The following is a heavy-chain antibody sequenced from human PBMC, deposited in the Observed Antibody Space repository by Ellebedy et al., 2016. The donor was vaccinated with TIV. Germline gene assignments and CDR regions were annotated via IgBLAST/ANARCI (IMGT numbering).Heavy chain of an antibody. D-gene: IGHD2-2*01. CDR3: ARETATMSKHMDV. CDR1: GYTFSGHY. CDR2: INPNSGGT. Sequence: AASVKVSCKASGYTFSGHYMHWARQAPGQGLEWMGWINPNSGGTNYAQRFKGRVTMTRDTSISTAYMELSRLSSDDTAVYYCARETATMSKHMDVWGQGTTVTVSS. V-gene: IGHV1-2*02. J-gene: IGHJ6*02.